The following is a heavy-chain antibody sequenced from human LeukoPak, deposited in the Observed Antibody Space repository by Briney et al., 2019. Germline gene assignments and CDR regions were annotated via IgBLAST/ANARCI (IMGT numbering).Heavy chain of an antibody. Sequence: SQTLSLTCAISGDSVSSNSAAWNWIRQSPSRGLEWLGRTYYRSKWYNDYAVSVKSRITINPDTSKNQFSLQLNSVTPEDTAVYYCARKGGVGRGGPRMLGYCSGGSCYADYWGQGTLVTVSS. CDR3: ARKGGVGRGGPRMLGYCSGGSCYADY. CDR2: TYYRSKWYN. CDR1: GDSVSSNSAA. V-gene: IGHV6-1*01. J-gene: IGHJ4*02. D-gene: IGHD2-15*01.